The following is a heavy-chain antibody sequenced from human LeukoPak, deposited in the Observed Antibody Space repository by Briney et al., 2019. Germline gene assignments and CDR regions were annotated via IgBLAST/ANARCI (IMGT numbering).Heavy chain of an antibody. CDR3: ARSMVRGVIIRNFDY. Sequence: GESLKISCKGSGYSFTSYWIGWVRQMPGKGLEWMGIIYPGDSDTRYSPSFQGQVTISADKSISTAYLQWSSLKASDTAMYYCARSMVRGVIIRNFDYWGQGTLVTVSS. V-gene: IGHV5-51*01. CDR2: IYPGDSDT. CDR1: GYSFTSYW. J-gene: IGHJ4*02. D-gene: IGHD3-10*01.